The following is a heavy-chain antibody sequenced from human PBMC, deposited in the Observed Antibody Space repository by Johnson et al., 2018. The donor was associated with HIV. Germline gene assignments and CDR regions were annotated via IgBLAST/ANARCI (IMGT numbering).Heavy chain of an antibody. CDR3: ATGENLKWELRFVDAFDI. CDR2: ISYDGNNK. J-gene: IGHJ3*02. V-gene: IGHV3-30*04. Sequence: QVQLVESGGGVVQPGRSLRLSCAASGFTFSNYAMHWVRQAPGKGLEWVAVISYDGNNKYYADSLKGRFTISRDNSKNTLYLQMNSLRAEDTALYYCATGENLKWELRFVDAFDIWGQGTMVTVSS. D-gene: IGHD1-26*01. CDR1: GFTFSNYA.